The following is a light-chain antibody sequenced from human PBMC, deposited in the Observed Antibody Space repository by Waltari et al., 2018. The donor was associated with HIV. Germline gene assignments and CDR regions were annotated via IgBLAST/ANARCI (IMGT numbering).Light chain of an antibody. J-gene: IGLJ2*01. V-gene: IGLV3-1*01. CDR2: QDS. CDR3: QAWDSSAGV. CDR1: NLGDKY. Sequence: SYELTQPPSVSVSPGQTASITCSGDNLGDKYACWYQQKPGQSPVLVIYQDSKRPSGIPERFSGSNSGNTATLTISGTQAMDEADYYSQAWDSSAGVFGGGTKLTVL.